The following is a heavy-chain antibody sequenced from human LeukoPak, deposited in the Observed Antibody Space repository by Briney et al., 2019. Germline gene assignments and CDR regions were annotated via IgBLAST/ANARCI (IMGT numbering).Heavy chain of an antibody. CDR1: GGSISSGNYY. V-gene: IGHV4-61*02. CDR2: IYISGGT. D-gene: IGHD5-12*01. J-gene: IGHJ5*02. Sequence: KTSETLSLTCTVSGGSISSGNYYWSWIRQPAGMGLEWIGRIYISGGTDYNPSLKSRLTISIDTSKNQFYLRLSSVTAADTAVYYCARVRRNSGNKYFDLWDQGTRVTVSS. CDR3: ARVRRNSGNKYFDL.